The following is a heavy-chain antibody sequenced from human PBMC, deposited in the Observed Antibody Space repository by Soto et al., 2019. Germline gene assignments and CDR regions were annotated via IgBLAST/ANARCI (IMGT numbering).Heavy chain of an antibody. CDR3: ARGYSYGMVAYYYYMDV. CDR1: GGSISSYY. CDR2: IYYSGST. V-gene: IGHV4-59*01. D-gene: IGHD5-18*01. J-gene: IGHJ6*03. Sequence: SETLSLTFTVSGGSISSYYWSWIRQPPGKGLEWIGYIYYSGSTNYNPSLKSRVTISVDTSKNQFSLKLSSVTAADTAVYYCARGYSYGMVAYYYYMDVWGKGTTVT.